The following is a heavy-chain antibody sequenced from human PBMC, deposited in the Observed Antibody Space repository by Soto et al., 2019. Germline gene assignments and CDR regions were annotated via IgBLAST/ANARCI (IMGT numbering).Heavy chain of an antibody. Sequence: ASVKVSCKASGYTFTGYYMHWVRQAPGQGLEWMGWINPNSGGTNYAQKFQGWVTMTRDTSISTAYMELSRLRSDDTAMYYCARSSTKYYFDYWGQGTLVTVSS. CDR1: GYTFTGYY. V-gene: IGHV1-2*04. CDR2: INPNSGGT. J-gene: IGHJ4*02. D-gene: IGHD6-6*01. CDR3: ARSSTKYYFDY.